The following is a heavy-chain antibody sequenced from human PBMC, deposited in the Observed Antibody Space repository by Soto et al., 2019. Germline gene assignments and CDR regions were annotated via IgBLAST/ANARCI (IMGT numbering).Heavy chain of an antibody. CDR2: ISAYNGNT. J-gene: IGHJ6*02. CDR3: ARRYTHYYDSSGYLYYYYGMDV. V-gene: IGHV1-18*04. D-gene: IGHD3-22*01. Sequence: ASVKVSCKASGYTFTSYGISWVRQAPGQGLEWMGWISAYNGNTNYAQKLQGRVTMTTDTSTSTAYMELRSLRSDDTAVYYCARRYTHYYDSSGYLYYYYGMDVWGQGTTVTSP. CDR1: GYTFTSYG.